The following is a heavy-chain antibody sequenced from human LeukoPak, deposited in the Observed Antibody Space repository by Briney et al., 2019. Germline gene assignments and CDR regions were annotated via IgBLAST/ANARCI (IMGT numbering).Heavy chain of an antibody. Sequence: ASVKVSCKASGYIFTDYYMHWVRQAPGQGLEWMGWINPKSGGTNYAQKFQGRVTMTRDTSISTAYMEVSRLRSDDTAVYYCARDSVESGRYFDYWGQGTLVTVSS. J-gene: IGHJ4*02. D-gene: IGHD1-26*01. CDR2: INPKSGGT. V-gene: IGHV1-2*02. CDR3: ARDSVESGRYFDY. CDR1: GYIFTDYY.